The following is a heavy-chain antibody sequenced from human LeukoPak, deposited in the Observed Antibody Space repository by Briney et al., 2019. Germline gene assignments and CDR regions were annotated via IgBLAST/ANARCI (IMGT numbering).Heavy chain of an antibody. Sequence: GGSLRLSCAASGFTFSSYMMTWVRQAPGKGLEWVANIKPDGGEKFYVDSVKGRFTISRDNAKNSLYLQMNSLRAEDTALYYCAREIRSNWFDPWGQGTLVTVSS. CDR2: IKPDGGEK. J-gene: IGHJ5*02. CDR1: GFTFSSYM. CDR3: AREIRSNWFDP. V-gene: IGHV3-7*03.